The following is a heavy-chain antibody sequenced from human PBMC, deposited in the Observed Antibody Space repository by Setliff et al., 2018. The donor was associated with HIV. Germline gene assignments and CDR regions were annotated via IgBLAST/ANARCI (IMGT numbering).Heavy chain of an antibody. D-gene: IGHD6-13*01. V-gene: IGHV3-53*05. Sequence: PGGSLRLSCAASGFSVSSNYMTWVRQAPGEGLECISVLYSGGSAYYADSVKGRFIISRVTMTRNTSIGTAYMELSSLTSEDTAVYYCARDYSSYWYYLDSWGQGSLVTVSS. J-gene: IGHJ4*02. CDR2: LYSGGSA. CDR1: GFSVSSNY. CDR3: ARDYSSYWYYLDS.